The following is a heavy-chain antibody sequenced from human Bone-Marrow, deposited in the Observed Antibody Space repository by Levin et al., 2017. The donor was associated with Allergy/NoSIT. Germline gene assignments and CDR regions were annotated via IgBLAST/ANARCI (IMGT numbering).Heavy chain of an antibody. D-gene: IGHD3-10*01. CDR1: GFDFSQFS. J-gene: IGHJ4*02. Sequence: EASVKVSCEGSGFDFSQFSMHWVRQAPGKGLEWVSYISGRSISIYYADSVKGRFTVSRDNAKNSVYLQMNSLRAEDTAVYYCARRMIPGLINAFDYWGQGILVTVSS. CDR3: ARRMIPGLINAFDY. V-gene: IGHV3-48*01. CDR2: ISGRSISI.